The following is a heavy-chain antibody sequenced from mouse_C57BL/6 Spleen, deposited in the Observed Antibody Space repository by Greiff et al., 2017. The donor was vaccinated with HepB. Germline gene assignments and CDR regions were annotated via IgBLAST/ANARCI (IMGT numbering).Heavy chain of an antibody. CDR3: TTGGYSNYFDY. Sequence: VQLQQSGAELVRPGASVKLSCTASGFNIKDDYMHWVKQRPEHGLEWIGWIDPENGDTEYASKFQGKATITADTSSNTAYLQLSSLTSEDTAVYYCTTGGYSNYFDYWGQGTTLTVSS. J-gene: IGHJ2*01. V-gene: IGHV14-4*01. CDR2: IDPENGDT. CDR1: GFNIKDDY. D-gene: IGHD2-5*01.